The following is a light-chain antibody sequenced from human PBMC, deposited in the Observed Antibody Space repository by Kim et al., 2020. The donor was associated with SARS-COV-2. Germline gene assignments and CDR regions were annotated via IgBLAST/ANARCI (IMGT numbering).Light chain of an antibody. J-gene: IGKJ4*01. Sequence: EIVMTQSPGTLSLSPGERATLSCGASQSVNSSYLAWYQHKPGQAPRLIIYGASSRATGIPDRFSGSGSGTDFTLTISRLEPEDFAVYYCQQYGASPLTFGGGTKVDIK. CDR1: QSVNSSY. CDR2: GAS. V-gene: IGKV3-20*01. CDR3: QQYGASPLT.